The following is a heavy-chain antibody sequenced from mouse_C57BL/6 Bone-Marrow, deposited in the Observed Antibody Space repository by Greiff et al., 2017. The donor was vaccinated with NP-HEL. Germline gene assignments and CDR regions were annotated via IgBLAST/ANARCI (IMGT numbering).Heavy chain of an antibody. CDR1: GYTFTSYW. CDR2: IGPGSGST. D-gene: IGHD2-10*01. CDR3: AREGAYYPYFDY. V-gene: IGHV1-64*01. J-gene: IGHJ2*01. Sequence: QVQLQQPGAELVKPGASVKLSCKASGYTFTSYWMHWVKQRPGQGLEWIGKIGPGSGSTYYNEKFKGKATLTADKSSSTAYMQLSSLTSEDSAVYFCAREGAYYPYFDYWGQGTTLIVSS.